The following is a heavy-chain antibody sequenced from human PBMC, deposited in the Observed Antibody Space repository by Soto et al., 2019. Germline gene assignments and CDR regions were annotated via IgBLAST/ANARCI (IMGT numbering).Heavy chain of an antibody. CDR1: GGSISSGGYY. D-gene: IGHD6-19*01. J-gene: IGHJ4*02. CDR2: IYYSGST. CDR3: ARSGYSSGWYGAFDY. Sequence: SETLSLTCTVSGGSISSGGYYWSWIRQHPGKGLEWIGYIYYSGSTYYNPSLKSRVTISVDTSKNQFSLKLSSVTAADTAVYYCARSGYSSGWYGAFDYWGQGTLVTVSS. V-gene: IGHV4-31*03.